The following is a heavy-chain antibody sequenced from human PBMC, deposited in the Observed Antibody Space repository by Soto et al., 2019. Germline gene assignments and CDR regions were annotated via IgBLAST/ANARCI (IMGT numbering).Heavy chain of an antibody. Sequence: QVQLVESGGDLVKRGGCLRLSCAASGYTFSDYYMSWIRQAPGKGLEWISYIDTSSTKIYYADSVKGRFTISRDNAKNSLYLEMNSLRDEDTAVYYCASHYDMWSGYLSPVDYWVQGTLVTVSS. V-gene: IGHV3-11*01. CDR2: IDTSSTKI. J-gene: IGHJ4*02. CDR1: GYTFSDYY. D-gene: IGHD3-3*01. CDR3: ASHYDMWSGYLSPVDY.